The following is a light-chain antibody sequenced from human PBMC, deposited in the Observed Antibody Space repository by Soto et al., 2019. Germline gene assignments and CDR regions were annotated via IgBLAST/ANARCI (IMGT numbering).Light chain of an antibody. CDR1: QSLNGN. CDR3: QQYNKWSLT. V-gene: IGKV3-15*01. CDR2: GAS. Sequence: EIVMTQSPATLSVSPGERATLSCRASQSLNGNLAWYQQKPGQGPGLLIYGASTRATGIPARFSGSGSGTEFTLTVSILLSEDFAVDHCQQYNKWSLTFGGGTKVDIK. J-gene: IGKJ4*01.